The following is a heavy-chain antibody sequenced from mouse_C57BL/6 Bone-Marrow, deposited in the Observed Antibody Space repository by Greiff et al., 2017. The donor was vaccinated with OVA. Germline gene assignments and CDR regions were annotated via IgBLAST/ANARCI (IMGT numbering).Heavy chain of an antibody. D-gene: IGHD4-1*01. CDR1: GFTFSDYG. CDR2: ISNLAYSI. J-gene: IGHJ1*03. V-gene: IGHV5-15*01. Sequence: EVHLVESGGGLVQPGGSLKLSCAASGFTFSDYGMAWVRQAPRKGPEWVAFISNLAYSIYYADTVTGRFTISRENAKNTLYLEMSSLRSEDTAMYYCARLNWSYWYFDVWGTGTTVTVSS. CDR3: ARLNWSYWYFDV.